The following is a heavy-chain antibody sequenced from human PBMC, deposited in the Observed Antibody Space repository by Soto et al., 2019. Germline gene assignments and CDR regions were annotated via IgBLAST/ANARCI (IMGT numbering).Heavy chain of an antibody. V-gene: IGHV3-23*01. CDR3: AKDGASGSYPPYYYFGMDV. Sequence: GGSLRLSCAASGFTFSSYAMSWVRQAPGKGLEWVSTISGRGGNAYYADSVKGRFSISRDNSKNTLRLQMNSLRADDTAVYYCAKDGASGSYPPYYYFGMDVWGQGTTVTVSS. J-gene: IGHJ6*02. D-gene: IGHD1-26*01. CDR2: ISGRGGNA. CDR1: GFTFSSYA.